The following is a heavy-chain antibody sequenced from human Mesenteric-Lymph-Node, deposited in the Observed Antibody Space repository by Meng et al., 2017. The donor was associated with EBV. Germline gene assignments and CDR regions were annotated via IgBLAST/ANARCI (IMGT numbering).Heavy chain of an antibody. CDR2: VDHRGST. CDR3: ARGEKGPIDY. V-gene: IGHV4-34*02. J-gene: IGHJ4*02. Sequence: VNLQEWGKGMWKPSESLSVACAVIGGSLSGNYWHWIRQHPGMGLEWIGEVDHRGSTNYNPSLKSRVTISLDTSKNQFSLQLSSVTAADTAVYYCARGEKGPIDYWGQGTLVTVSS. CDR1: GGSLSGNY.